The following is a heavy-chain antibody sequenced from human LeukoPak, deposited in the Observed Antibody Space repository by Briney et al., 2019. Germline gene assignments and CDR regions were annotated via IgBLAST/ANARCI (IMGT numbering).Heavy chain of an antibody. J-gene: IGHJ4*02. D-gene: IGHD3-16*02. CDR3: ARADYDYVRGSYRQYYFDY. CDR1: GFTFDGYG. V-gene: IGHV3-20*04. Sequence: GGSLRLSCAASGFTFDGYGMSWVRQAPGKGLEWVSDINWNGGSTGYADSVKGRFTISRDNAKNSLYLQMNSLRAEDTAVYYCARADYDYVRGSYRQYYFDYWGQGTLVTVSS. CDR2: INWNGGST.